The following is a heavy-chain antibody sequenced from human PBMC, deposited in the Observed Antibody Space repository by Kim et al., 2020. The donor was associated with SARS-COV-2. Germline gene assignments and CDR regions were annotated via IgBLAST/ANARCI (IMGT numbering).Heavy chain of an antibody. CDR2: IYYSGST. CDR3: ARLVLTTVTTGMDV. J-gene: IGHJ6*02. V-gene: IGHV4-39*01. CDR1: GGSISSSSYY. D-gene: IGHD4-17*01. Sequence: SETLSLTCTVSGGSISSSSYYWGWIRQPPGKGLEWIGSIYYSGSTYYNPSLKSRVTISVDTSKNQFSLKLSSVTAADTAVYYCARLVLTTVTTGMDVWGQGTTVPVSS.